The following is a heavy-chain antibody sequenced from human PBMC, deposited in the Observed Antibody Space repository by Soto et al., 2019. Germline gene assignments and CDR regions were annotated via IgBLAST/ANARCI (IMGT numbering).Heavy chain of an antibody. V-gene: IGHV1-46*01. CDR1: GYTFTNYY. CDR2: INASGRST. Sequence: QVQLVQSGAEVKKPGASVQLSCKASGYTFTNYYLHWVRQAPGQRLEWMGIINASGRSTINAQKFQGRITLTRDTSTTTVYMELSNLRSDDTAVYYCARERDSGWSDVLGYWGQGARVTVSS. J-gene: IGHJ4*02. CDR3: ARERDSGWSDVLGY. D-gene: IGHD6-19*01.